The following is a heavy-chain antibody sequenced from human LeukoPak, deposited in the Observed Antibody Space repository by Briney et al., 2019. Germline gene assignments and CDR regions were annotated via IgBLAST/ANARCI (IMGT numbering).Heavy chain of an antibody. V-gene: IGHV4-59*08. D-gene: IGHD5-24*01. Sequence: SETLSLTCTVSGGSISSYYWSWIRQPPGKGLEWIGYIYYSGSTNYNPSLKSRVTISVDTSKNQFPLKLSSVTAADTAVYYCARLRDWVLDYWGQGTLVTVSS. CDR1: GGSISSYY. CDR2: IYYSGST. CDR3: ARLRDWVLDY. J-gene: IGHJ4*02.